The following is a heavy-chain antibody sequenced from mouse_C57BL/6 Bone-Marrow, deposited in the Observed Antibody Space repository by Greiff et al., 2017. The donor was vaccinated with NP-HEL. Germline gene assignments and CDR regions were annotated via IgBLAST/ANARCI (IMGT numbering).Heavy chain of an antibody. J-gene: IGHJ2*01. V-gene: IGHV6-6*01. CDR3: TRCGVRRFFDY. CDR1: GFTFSDAW. D-gene: IGHD2-14*01. Sequence: EVHLVESGGGLVQPGGSMKLSCAASGFTFSDAWMDWVRQSPEKGLEWVAEIRNKANNHATYYAESVKGRFTISRDDSKSSVYLQMNSLRAEDTGIYYCTRCGVRRFFDYWGQGTTLTVSS. CDR2: IRNKANNHAT.